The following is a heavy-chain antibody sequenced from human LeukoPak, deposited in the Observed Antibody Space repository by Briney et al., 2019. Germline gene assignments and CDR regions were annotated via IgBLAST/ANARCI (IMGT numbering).Heavy chain of an antibody. Sequence: PSETLSLTCTVSGDSISNYYWNWIRQPPGKGLEWIGYFYYSGTTNYHPSLKSRVTMSVDTSKNQFPLKLSSVTAADTAVYYCARGNVVFDYWGQGSLVTVSS. CDR3: ARGNVVFDY. V-gene: IGHV4-59*01. J-gene: IGHJ4*02. CDR2: FYYSGTT. CDR1: GDSISNYY. D-gene: IGHD1-1*01.